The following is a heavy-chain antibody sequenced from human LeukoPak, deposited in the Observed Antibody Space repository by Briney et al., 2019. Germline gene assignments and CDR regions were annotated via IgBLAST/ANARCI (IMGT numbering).Heavy chain of an antibody. V-gene: IGHV3-7*01. CDR1: GFTFGAYW. J-gene: IGHJ4*02. CDR3: ARGGVGSGYSYY. D-gene: IGHD3-22*01. CDR2: IKQDGSEK. Sequence: QTGGSLRLSCAASGFTFGAYWMSWVRQAPGKGLEWVANIKQDGSEKDYVDSVKGRFTISRDNAKNSLYLQMNSLRAEDTAVYYCARGGVGSGYSYYWGQGTLVTVSS.